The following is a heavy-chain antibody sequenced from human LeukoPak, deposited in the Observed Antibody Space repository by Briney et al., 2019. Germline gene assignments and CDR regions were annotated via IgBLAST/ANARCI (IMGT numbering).Heavy chain of an antibody. CDR1: GFTFSSYG. Sequence: GGSLRLSCAASGFTFSSYGMHWVRQAPGKGLEWVAVIWYDGSNKYYADSVKGRFTISRDNSKNTLYLQMNSLRAEDTAVYYCAKGLEYSSSSLPNWFDPWGQGTLVTVSS. D-gene: IGHD6-6*01. CDR3: AKGLEYSSSSLPNWFDP. J-gene: IGHJ5*02. V-gene: IGHV3-33*06. CDR2: IWYDGSNK.